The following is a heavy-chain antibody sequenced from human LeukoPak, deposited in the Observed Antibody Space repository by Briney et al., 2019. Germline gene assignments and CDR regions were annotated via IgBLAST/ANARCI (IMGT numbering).Heavy chain of an antibody. J-gene: IGHJ4*02. D-gene: IGHD6-19*01. CDR3: ARDSSGWYGKIDY. V-gene: IGHV3-48*03. CDR1: GFTFSTFE. Sequence: PGGSLRLSCEASGFTFSTFEMNWVRQAPGKGLEWVSYISGSGSSIHYADSVKGRFTISRDNAKNSLYLQMNSLRAEDTAIYYCARDSSGWYGKIDYWGQGTLATVSS. CDR2: ISGSGSSI.